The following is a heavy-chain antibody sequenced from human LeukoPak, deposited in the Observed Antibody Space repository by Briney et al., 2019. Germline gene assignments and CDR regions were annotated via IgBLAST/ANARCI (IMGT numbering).Heavy chain of an antibody. CDR1: GYTFTGYY. J-gene: IGHJ4*02. D-gene: IGHD2-15*01. CDR3: ARANCSGGSCYGGGIDY. V-gene: IGHV1-69*04. CDR2: IIPILGIA. Sequence: ASVKVSCKASGYTFTGYYMHWVRQAPGQGLEWMGRIIPILGIANYAQKFQGRVTITADKSTSTAYMELSSLRSEDTAVYYCARANCSGGSCYGGGIDYWGQGTLVTVSS.